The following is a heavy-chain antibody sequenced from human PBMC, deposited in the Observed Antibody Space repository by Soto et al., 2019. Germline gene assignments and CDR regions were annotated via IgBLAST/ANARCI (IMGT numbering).Heavy chain of an antibody. CDR3: AHSRNYDILNGYYIGYFDY. CDR2: IYWDDDK. D-gene: IGHD3-9*01. J-gene: IGHJ4*02. V-gene: IGHV2-5*02. CDR1: GFSLSTSGVG. Sequence: QITLKESGPTLVKPTQTLTLTCTFSGFSLSTSGVGVGWIRQPPGKALEWLALIYWDDDKRYSPSLKRRLTITMDTSKNQVVLTMTNVDPVDTAIYYCAHSRNYDILNGYYIGYFDYWVQGTLVTVSS.